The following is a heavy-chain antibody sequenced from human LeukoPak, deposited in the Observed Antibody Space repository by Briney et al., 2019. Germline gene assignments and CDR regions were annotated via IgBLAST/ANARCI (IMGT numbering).Heavy chain of an antibody. CDR2: MNPTSGYT. Sequence: GASVKVSCKAAGYTFTSHDINWVRQAAGQGLEWMGWMNPTSGYTGYAQKFQGRITLTRDTSTSTAYMELSSLRSDDTAVYYCARMRGYSLGYWYLDVWGRGTLVSVSS. V-gene: IGHV1-8*01. CDR1: GYTFTSHD. D-gene: IGHD5-18*01. CDR3: ARMRGYSLGYWYLDV. J-gene: IGHJ2*01.